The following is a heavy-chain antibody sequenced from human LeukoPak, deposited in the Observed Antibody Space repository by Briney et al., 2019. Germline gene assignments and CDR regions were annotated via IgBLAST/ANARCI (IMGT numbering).Heavy chain of an antibody. CDR3: ARDGLLSFWESFDY. CDR2: IYYSGST. J-gene: IGHJ4*02. D-gene: IGHD3-10*01. Sequence: SETLSLTCTVSGGSISSSSYYWGWIRQPPGKGLEWIGSIYYSGSTYYNPSLKSRVTISVDTSKNQFSLKLSSVTAADTAVYYCARDGLLSFWESFDYWGQGTLVTVSS. V-gene: IGHV4-39*07. CDR1: GGSISSSSYY.